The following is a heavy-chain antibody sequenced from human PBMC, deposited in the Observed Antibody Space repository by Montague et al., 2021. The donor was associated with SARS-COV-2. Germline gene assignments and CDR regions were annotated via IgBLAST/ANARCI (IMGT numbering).Heavy chain of an antibody. CDR1: GGSISSYY. CDR3: ARDFDY. V-gene: IGHV4-59*13. J-gene: IGHJ4*02. Sequence: SETLSPTRTVSGGSISSYYWSWIRQPPGKGLEWIGYMYYSGSTNYNPSLKSRVTLSVDTSKNQFSLKLSSVTAADTAVYYCARDFDYWGQGTLVTVSS. CDR2: MYYSGST.